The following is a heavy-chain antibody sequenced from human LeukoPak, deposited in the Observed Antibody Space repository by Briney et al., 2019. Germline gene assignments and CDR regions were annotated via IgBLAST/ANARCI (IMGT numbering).Heavy chain of an antibody. CDR2: INPNGGST. Sequence: ASVKVSCKASGYTFTSYYMHWVRQAPGQGLEWMGIINPNGGSTSYAQKLQGRVTMTTDTSTSTAYMELRSLRSDDTAVYYCAREYGEDYWGQGTLVTVSS. CDR3: AREYGEDY. J-gene: IGHJ4*02. V-gene: IGHV1-46*01. CDR1: GYTFTSYY. D-gene: IGHD3-10*01.